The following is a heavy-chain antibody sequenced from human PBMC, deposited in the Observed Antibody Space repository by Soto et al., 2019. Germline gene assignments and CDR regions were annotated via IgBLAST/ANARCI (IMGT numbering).Heavy chain of an antibody. CDR2: INAYNGNT. CDR1: GYTFTSYG. V-gene: IGHV1-18*01. Sequence: GASVKVSCKASGYTFTSYGISWVRQAPGQGLERMGWINAYNGNTNYAQNLQGRLTLTTDTSTTTAYMELRSLRSNDTAIYYCAMVDVYVTPSPQDVWGQGTTVTVSS. D-gene: IGHD3-16*01. CDR3: AMVDVYVTPSPQDV. J-gene: IGHJ6*02.